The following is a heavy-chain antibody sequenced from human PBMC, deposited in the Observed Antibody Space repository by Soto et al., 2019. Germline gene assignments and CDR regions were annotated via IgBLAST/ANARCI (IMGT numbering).Heavy chain of an antibody. Sequence: GGSLRLSCAASGFTFSSQAMNWVRQAPGKGLEWVAVISAGGSSTYYADSVKGRFTISRDNPKNTMYLQMDGLRLEDTAVYYCANRPGTTADYWGQGTLVTVS. CDR1: GFTFSSQA. J-gene: IGHJ4*02. CDR3: ANRPGTTADY. D-gene: IGHD1-1*01. V-gene: IGHV3-23*01. CDR2: ISAGGSST.